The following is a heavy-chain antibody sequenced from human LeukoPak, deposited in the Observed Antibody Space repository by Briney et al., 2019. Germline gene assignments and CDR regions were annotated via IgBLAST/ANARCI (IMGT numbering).Heavy chain of an antibody. Sequence: PGRSLRLSCAASGFTFSSYAMHWVRQAPGKGLEWVAVISYDGSNKYYADSVKGRFTISRDNSKNTLYLQMNSLRAEDTAVYYCAAFELLFDYWGQGTLVTVSS. J-gene: IGHJ4*02. CDR1: GFTFSSYA. D-gene: IGHD4-23*01. CDR2: ISYDGSNK. V-gene: IGHV3-30-3*01. CDR3: AAFELLFDY.